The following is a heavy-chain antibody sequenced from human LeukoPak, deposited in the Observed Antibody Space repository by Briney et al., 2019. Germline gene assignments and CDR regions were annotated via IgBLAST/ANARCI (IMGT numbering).Heavy chain of an antibody. V-gene: IGHV1-18*01. J-gene: IGHJ6*02. CDR3: ARERYGMVV. Sequence: ASVPVSCKASRYTFTSYGISWVRQAPAQALEWMGWISAYNGNTNYAQKLQGRVTMNTDTSTSTAYMELRSLRCDDTAVYYSARERYGMVVWGQGTTVTVS. CDR1: RYTFTSYG. CDR2: ISAYNGNT.